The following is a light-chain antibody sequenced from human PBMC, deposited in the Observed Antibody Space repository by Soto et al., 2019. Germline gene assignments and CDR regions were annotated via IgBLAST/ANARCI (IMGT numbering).Light chain of an antibody. V-gene: IGLV2-11*01. Sequence: QSALTQPRSVSGSPGQSVTISCTGTSGDVGGYDFVSWYQQHPGKAPKLMISDVSKRPSGVPDRFSGSKSGNTASLTISGLQAEDEADYYCCSCAGDLALFXGGTKVTVL. CDR1: SGDVGGYDF. CDR2: DVS. CDR3: CSCAGDLAL. J-gene: IGLJ2*01.